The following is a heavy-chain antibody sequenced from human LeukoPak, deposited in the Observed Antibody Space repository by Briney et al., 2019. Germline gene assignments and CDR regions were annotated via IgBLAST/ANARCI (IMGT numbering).Heavy chain of an antibody. V-gene: IGHV3-21*01. J-gene: IGHJ4*02. Sequence: GGSLRLSCAASGFTVSNNYMSWVRQAPGKGLEWVSSISSSSSYIYYADSVKGRFTISRDNAKNSLYLQMNSLRAEDTAVYYCARDNGPGRGYWGQGTLVTVSS. CDR1: GFTVSNNY. CDR3: ARDNGPGRGY. D-gene: IGHD2-8*01. CDR2: ISSSSSYI.